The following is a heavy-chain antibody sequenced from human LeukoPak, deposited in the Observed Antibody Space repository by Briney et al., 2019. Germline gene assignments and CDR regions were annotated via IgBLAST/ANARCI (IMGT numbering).Heavy chain of an antibody. CDR1: GFTVSSNY. CDR2: ISGSGGST. J-gene: IGHJ6*02. V-gene: IGHV3-23*01. CDR3: AKDGGIAVANNYYYYGMDV. D-gene: IGHD6-19*01. Sequence: GGSLRLSCAASGFTVSSNYMSWVRQAPGKGLEWVSAISGSGGSTYYADSVKGRFTISRDNSKNTLYLQMNSLRAEDTAVYYCAKDGGIAVANNYYYYGMDVWGQGTTVTVSS.